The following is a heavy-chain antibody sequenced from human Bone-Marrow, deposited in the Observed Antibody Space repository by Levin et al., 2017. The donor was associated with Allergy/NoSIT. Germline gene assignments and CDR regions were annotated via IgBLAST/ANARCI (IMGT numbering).Heavy chain of an antibody. CDR2: INHSGST. Sequence: SQTLSLTCAVYGGSFSGYYWSWIRQPPGKGLEWIGEINHSGSTNYNPSLTSRVTISVDTSKNQFSLKLSSVTAADTAVYYWARANSGSFDYWGQGPLVTVSS. J-gene: IGHJ4*02. D-gene: IGHD3-22*01. V-gene: IGHV4-34*01. CDR1: GGSFSGYY. CDR3: ARANSGSFDY.